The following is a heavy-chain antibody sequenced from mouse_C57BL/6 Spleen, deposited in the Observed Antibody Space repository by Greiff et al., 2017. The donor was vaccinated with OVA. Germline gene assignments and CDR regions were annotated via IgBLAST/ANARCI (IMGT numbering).Heavy chain of an antibody. CDR3: TIYYGNLYYFDY. J-gene: IGHJ2*01. Sequence: QVQLQQSGAELVRPGASVTLSCKASGYTFTDYEMHWVKQTPVHGLEWIGAIDPETGCTAYNQKFKGKAILTADKSSSTAYMELRSLTSEDSAVYYCTIYYGNLYYFDYWGQGTTLTVSS. V-gene: IGHV1-15*01. CDR1: GYTFTDYE. CDR2: IDPETGCT. D-gene: IGHD2-1*01.